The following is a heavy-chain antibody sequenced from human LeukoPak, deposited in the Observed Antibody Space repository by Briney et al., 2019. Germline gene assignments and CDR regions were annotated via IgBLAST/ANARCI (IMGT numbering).Heavy chain of an antibody. Sequence: GRSLRLSCAASGFTFDEYSMHWVRQAPGKGLEWVSGISWDSGRKGYADSVKGRLSISRDNSKNTLYLQMNSLRAEDTAVYYCANTPRGLLKYYFDYWGQGTLVTVSS. CDR1: GFTFDEYS. J-gene: IGHJ4*02. V-gene: IGHV3-9*01. D-gene: IGHD5-18*01. CDR3: ANTPRGLLKYYFDY. CDR2: ISWDSGRK.